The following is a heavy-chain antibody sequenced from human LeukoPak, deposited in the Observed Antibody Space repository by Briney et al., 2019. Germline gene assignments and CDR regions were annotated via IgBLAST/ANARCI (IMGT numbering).Heavy chain of an antibody. CDR2: IKQDGSEK. CDR1: GFTFSSNW. J-gene: IGHJ4*02. D-gene: IGHD2-8*01. CDR3: AAPDAFDY. V-gene: IGHV3-7*01. Sequence: GGSLRPSCAPSGFTFSSNWMSWVRPAPGKGLECEANIKQDGSEKYFVDSVKGRFTISRDNAKNSRYLRMNGLRAEDTAVYYCAAPDAFDYWGQGTLVTVSS.